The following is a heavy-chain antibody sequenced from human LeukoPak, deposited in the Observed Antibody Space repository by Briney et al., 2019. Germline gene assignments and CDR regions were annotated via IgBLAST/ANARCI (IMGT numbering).Heavy chain of an antibody. J-gene: IGHJ3*01. CDR1: GFTFSSSA. Sequence: PGGSLRLSCAASGFTFSSSAMSWVRQAPGKGLEWVSAISNNGGYTYYADSVQGRFTISRDNSKNTLYLQMNSLRAEDTAFYYCARGGAYCRGDCPLDAFDPWGQGTMVTVSS. CDR2: ISNNGGYT. CDR3: ARGGAYCRGDCPLDAFDP. V-gene: IGHV3-23*01. D-gene: IGHD2-21*02.